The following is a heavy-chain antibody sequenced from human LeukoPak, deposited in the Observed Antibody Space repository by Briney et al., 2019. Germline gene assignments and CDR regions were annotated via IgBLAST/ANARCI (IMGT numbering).Heavy chain of an antibody. CDR1: GGCFSGYY. D-gene: IGHD1-1*01. V-gene: IGHV4-34*01. CDR3: ARPLGQGNEYVIDV. J-gene: IGHJ6*02. CDR2: ISHSGST. Sequence: PSETLSLTCAVYGGCFSGYYWSWLRQSPGKGLEWIGEISHSGSTNYKPSLKSLVTISVDTSKYLYMLRLTSEAAAETAVYYGARPLGQGNEYVIDVWGQGTTVTVSS.